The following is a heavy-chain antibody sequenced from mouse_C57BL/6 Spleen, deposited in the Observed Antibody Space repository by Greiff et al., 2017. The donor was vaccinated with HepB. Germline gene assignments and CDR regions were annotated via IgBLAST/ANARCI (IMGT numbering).Heavy chain of an antibody. D-gene: IGHD2-1*01. J-gene: IGHJ1*03. CDR1: GYTFTSYT. V-gene: IGHV1-4*01. CDR3: ARRGYYGNYEDWYFDV. Sequence: VQLQQSGAELARPGASVKMSCKASGYTFTSYTMHWVKQRPGQGLEWIGYINPSSGYTKYNQKFKDKATLTADKSSSTAYMQLSSLTSEDSAVYYCARRGYYGNYEDWYFDVWGTGTTVTVSS. CDR2: INPSSGYT.